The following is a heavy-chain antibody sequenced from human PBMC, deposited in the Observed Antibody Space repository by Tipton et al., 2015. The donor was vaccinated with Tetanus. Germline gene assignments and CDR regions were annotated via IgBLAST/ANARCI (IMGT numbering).Heavy chain of an antibody. CDR1: GGSISSYY. D-gene: IGHD2-15*01. J-gene: IGHJ5*02. CDR3: ARVILWDCNGENCYSGWFDP. CDR2: ISHRGST. Sequence: TLSLTCTVSGGSISSYYWSWIRQPPGEGLEWIGYISHRGSTNYNPSLKSRVTMSVDTSKNQFSLRLSSVTAADTAVYYCARVILWDCNGENCYSGWFDPWGQGTLVTVSS. V-gene: IGHV4-59*01.